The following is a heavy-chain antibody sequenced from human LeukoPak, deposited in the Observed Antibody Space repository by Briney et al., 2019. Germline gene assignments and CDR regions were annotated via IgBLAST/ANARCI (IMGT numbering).Heavy chain of an antibody. J-gene: IGHJ4*02. V-gene: IGHV3-30-3*01. D-gene: IGHD2-15*01. CDR3: ARGCGGSPGCFIIDY. Sequence: GGSLRLSCAASGFTFSSYAMHWVRQAPGKGLEWVAVISHDGNNKYYADSVRGRFTISRDNSKNTLYLQMNSLRVEDTAVYYCARGCGGSPGCFIIDYWGQGTLVTVSS. CDR1: GFTFSSYA. CDR2: ISHDGNNK.